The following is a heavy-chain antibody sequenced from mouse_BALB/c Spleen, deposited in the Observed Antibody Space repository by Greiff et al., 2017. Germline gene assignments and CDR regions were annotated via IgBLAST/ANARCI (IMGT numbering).Heavy chain of an antibody. CDR3: ARSAYYGNYGYAMDY. CDR2: IDPANGNT. CDR1: GFNIKDTY. D-gene: IGHD2-10*01. V-gene: IGHV14-3*02. Sequence: EVKLMESGAELVKPGASVKLSCTASGFNIKDTYMHWVKQRPEQGLEWIGRIDPANGNTKYDPKFQGKATITADTSSNTAYLQLSSLTSEDTAVYYCARSAYYGNYGYAMDYWGQGTSVTVSS. J-gene: IGHJ4*01.